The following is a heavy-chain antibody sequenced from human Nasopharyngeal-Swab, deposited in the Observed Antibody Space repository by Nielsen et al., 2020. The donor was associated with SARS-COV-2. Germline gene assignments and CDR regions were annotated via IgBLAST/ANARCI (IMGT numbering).Heavy chain of an antibody. J-gene: IGHJ4*02. D-gene: IGHD6-13*01. CDR2: INPSGGST. V-gene: IGHV1-46*01. CDR3: ARDGAAAAADY. CDR1: GYTFTSYY. Sequence: ASVKVSCKASGYTFTSYYMNWVRQAPGQGLEWMGIINPSGGSTSYAQKFQGRVTMTRDPSTGTVYMELSSLRSEDTAVYYCARDGAAAAADYWGQGTLVTVSS.